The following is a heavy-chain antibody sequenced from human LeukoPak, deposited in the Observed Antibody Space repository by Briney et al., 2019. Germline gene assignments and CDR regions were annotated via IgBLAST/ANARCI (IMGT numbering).Heavy chain of an antibody. V-gene: IGHV3-64*01. J-gene: IGHJ4*02. Sequence: SGGSLRLSCAASGFTFSSFTMHWVRQAPGKGLEYVSAITSSGGSTYYANSVKGRFTISRDNSKNTLYLQMGSLRAEDMAVYYCARAPYYYGSARYYFDYWGQGTLVTVSS. CDR2: ITSSGGST. CDR3: ARAPYYYGSARYYFDY. CDR1: GFTFSSFT. D-gene: IGHD3-10*01.